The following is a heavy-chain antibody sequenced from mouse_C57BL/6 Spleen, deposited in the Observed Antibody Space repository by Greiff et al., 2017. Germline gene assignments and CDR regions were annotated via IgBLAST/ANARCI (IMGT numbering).Heavy chain of an antibody. J-gene: IGHJ4*01. D-gene: IGHD2-5*01. CDR1: GYAFSSYW. CDR2: IYPGDGDT. CDR3: ARRYSNPYYAMDY. V-gene: IGHV1-82*01. Sequence: QVQLQQSGPELVKPGASVKISCKASGYAFSSYWMNWVKQRPGKGLEWIGRIYPGDGDTNYNGKFKGKATLTADKSSSTAYMQLNSRPSKDSAVYICARRYSNPYYAMDYWGQGTSVTVSS.